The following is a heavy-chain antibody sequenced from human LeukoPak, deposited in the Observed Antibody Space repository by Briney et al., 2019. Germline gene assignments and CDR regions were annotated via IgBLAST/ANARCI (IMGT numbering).Heavy chain of an antibody. V-gene: IGHV3-23*01. J-gene: IGHJ4*02. D-gene: IGHD2-2*01. CDR1: GFTFSSYA. CDR2: IVGSGGST. CDR3: AKDGPDIVVVPAAIDY. Sequence: PGGSLRLSCAASGFTFSSYAMSWVRQAPGKGLEWVSAIVGSGGSTYYADSVKGRFTISRDNSKNTLYLQMNSLRAEDTAVYYCAKDGPDIVVVPAAIDYWGQGTLVTVSS.